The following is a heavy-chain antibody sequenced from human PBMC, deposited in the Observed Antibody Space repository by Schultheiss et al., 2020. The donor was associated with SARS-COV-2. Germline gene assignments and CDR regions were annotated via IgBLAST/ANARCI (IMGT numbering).Heavy chain of an antibody. CDR1: GYSFTSYW. Sequence: KVSCKGSGYSFTSYWISWVRQMPGKGLEWMGIIYPGDSDTRYSPSFQGQVTISADKSISTAYLQWSSLKASDTAMYYCARLIEGPTVTAPFDYWGQGTLVTVSS. V-gene: IGHV5-51*01. D-gene: IGHD4-17*01. CDR2: IYPGDSDT. J-gene: IGHJ4*02. CDR3: ARLIEGPTVTAPFDY.